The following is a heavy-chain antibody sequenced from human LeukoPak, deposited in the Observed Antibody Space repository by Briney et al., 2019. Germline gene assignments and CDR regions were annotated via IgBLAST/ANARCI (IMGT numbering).Heavy chain of an antibody. CDR3: AIMHGYYDGSGYWVQ. J-gene: IGHJ1*01. D-gene: IGHD3-22*01. CDR1: GFTFGSYG. V-gene: IGHV3-23*01. CDR2: ITPNADRA. Sequence: GGSLRLSCAASGFTFGSYGMSWVRQAPGKGLEWVSFITPNADRASYADSVKGRFTISRDNPRNTLYMQMNSLRDEDTAVYYCAIMHGYYDGSGYWVQWGQGTLDTVSS.